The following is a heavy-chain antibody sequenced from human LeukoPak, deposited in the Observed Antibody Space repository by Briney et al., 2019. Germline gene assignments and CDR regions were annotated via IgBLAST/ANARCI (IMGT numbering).Heavy chain of an antibody. CDR2: IYYSGST. D-gene: IGHD3-3*01. CDR1: GGSISSYY. Sequence: SETLSLTCTVSGGSISSYYWSWIRQPPGKGLEWIGYIYYSGSTNYNPSLKSRVTISVDTSKNQFSLKLSSVTAADTAVYYCARTHDFWSGYYYMDVWGKGNTVTVSS. V-gene: IGHV4-59*01. CDR3: ARTHDFWSGYYYMDV. J-gene: IGHJ6*03.